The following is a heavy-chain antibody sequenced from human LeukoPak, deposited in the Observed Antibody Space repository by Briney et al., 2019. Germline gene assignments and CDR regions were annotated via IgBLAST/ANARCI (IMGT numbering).Heavy chain of an antibody. CDR1: GYTFTSYY. Sequence: GASVKVSCKASGYTFTSYYMHWVRQAPGQGLEWMGIINPSGGSTSYAQKFQGRVTMTTDTSTSTAYMELRSLRSDDTAVYYCARSGHRRYYYASGPDYWGQGTRVTVSS. CDR2: INPSGGST. CDR3: ARSGHRRYYYASGPDY. V-gene: IGHV1-46*01. D-gene: IGHD3-10*01. J-gene: IGHJ4*02.